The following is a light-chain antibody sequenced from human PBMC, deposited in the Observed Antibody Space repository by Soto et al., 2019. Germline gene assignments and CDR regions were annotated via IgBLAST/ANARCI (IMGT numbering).Light chain of an antibody. J-gene: IGLJ2*01. CDR2: LNSDGSH. V-gene: IGLV4-69*01. Sequence: QLVLTQSPSASASLGASVKLTCTLSSGHSSYAIAWHQQQPEKGPRYLMKLNSDGSHSKGDGIPDRFSGSSSGAERYLTISSLQSEDEAEYYCQYWGTGVVFGGGTKVTVL. CDR3: QYWGTGVV. CDR1: SGHSSYA.